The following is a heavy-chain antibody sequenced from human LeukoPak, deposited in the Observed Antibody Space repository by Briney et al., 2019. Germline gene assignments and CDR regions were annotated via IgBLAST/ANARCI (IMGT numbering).Heavy chain of an antibody. CDR2: ISGSGGST. CDR3: ARRSTYYDFWSGYPNGRGGESFDY. J-gene: IGHJ4*02. CDR1: GFTFSSYA. D-gene: IGHD3-3*01. V-gene: IGHV3-23*01. Sequence: GGSLRLSCAASGFTFSSYAMSWVRQAPGKGLEWVSAISGSGGSTYYADSVKGRFTISRDNSKNTLYLQMNSLRAEDTAVYYCARRSTYYDFWSGYPNGRGGESFDYWGQGTLVTVSS.